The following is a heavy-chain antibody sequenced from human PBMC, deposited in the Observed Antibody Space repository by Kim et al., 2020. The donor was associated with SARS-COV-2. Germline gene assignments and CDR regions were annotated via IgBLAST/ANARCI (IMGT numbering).Heavy chain of an antibody. Sequence: GGSLRLSCAASGFTFSGSAMHWVRQASGKGLEWVGRIRSKANSYATAYAASVKGRFTISRDDSKNTAYLQMNSLKTEDTAVYYCTRWGYCSGGSCYYTYYYGMDVWGQGTTVTVSS. V-gene: IGHV3-73*01. CDR1: GFTFSGSA. J-gene: IGHJ6*02. D-gene: IGHD2-15*01. CDR2: IRSKANSYAT. CDR3: TRWGYCSGGSCYYTYYYGMDV.